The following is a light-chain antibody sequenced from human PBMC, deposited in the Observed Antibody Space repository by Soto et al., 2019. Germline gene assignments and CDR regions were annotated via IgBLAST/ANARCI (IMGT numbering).Light chain of an antibody. J-gene: IGKJ1*01. Sequence: DIQMTQSPSTLSASVGDRVTITCRASQNINKWLAWYQQKPGKAPKLLIAKASTLESGVPSRFSGSESGTXXXXXXXXXXXXDFXTYFCQQYDTYPWTFGQGTTVEIK. CDR1: QNINKW. V-gene: IGKV1-5*03. CDR2: KAS. CDR3: QQYDTYPWT.